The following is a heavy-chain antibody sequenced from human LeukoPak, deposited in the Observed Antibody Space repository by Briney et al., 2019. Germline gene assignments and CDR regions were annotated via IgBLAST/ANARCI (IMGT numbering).Heavy chain of an antibody. CDR2: IWYGGSNK. V-gene: IGHV3-33*01. J-gene: IGHJ4*02. CDR1: GFTFSSYG. Sequence: GRSLRLSCAASGFTFSSYGMHWVRQAPGKGLEWVAVIWYGGSNKYYVDSVKGRFTISRDNSKNTLYLQMNSLRAEDTAVYYCARGGANIGVVPAAINFDYWGQGTLVTVSS. D-gene: IGHD2-2*02. CDR3: ARGGANIGVVPAAINFDY.